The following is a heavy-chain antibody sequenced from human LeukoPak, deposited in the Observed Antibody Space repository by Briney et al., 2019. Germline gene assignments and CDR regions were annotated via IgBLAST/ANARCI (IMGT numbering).Heavy chain of an antibody. CDR1: GGSFSGYY. D-gene: IGHD6-6*01. CDR3: ASGVAARKGGSTGLIDY. V-gene: IGHV4-34*01. J-gene: IGHJ4*02. Sequence: SETLSLTCAVYGGSFSGYYWSWLRRPPGKGLEWIGEINHSGSTNYNPSLKSRVTISVDTSKNQFSLKLSSVTAADTAVYYCASGVAARKGGSTGLIDYWGQGTLVTVSS. CDR2: INHSGST.